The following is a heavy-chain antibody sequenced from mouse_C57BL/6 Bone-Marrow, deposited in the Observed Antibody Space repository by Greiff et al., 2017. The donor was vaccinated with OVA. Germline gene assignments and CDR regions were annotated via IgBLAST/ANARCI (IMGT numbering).Heavy chain of an antibody. D-gene: IGHD1-1*01. CDR3: ARHGYYYGGFAY. V-gene: IGHV5-12*01. CDR1: GFTFSDYY. J-gene: IGHJ3*01. CDR2: ISNGGGST. Sequence: EVKVVESGGGLVQPGGSLKLSCAASGFTFSDYYMYWVRQTPEKRLEWVAYISNGGGSTYYPDTVKGRFTISRDNAKNTLYLQKSRLKSEDTAMYYCARHGYYYGGFAYWGQGTLVTVSA.